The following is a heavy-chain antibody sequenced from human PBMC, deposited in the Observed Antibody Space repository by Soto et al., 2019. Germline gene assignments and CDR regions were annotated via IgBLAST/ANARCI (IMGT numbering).Heavy chain of an antibody. CDR1: GGSISSGGYY. D-gene: IGHD3-9*01. CDR3: ARGNDILTNERALFAY. V-gene: IGHV4-31*03. J-gene: IGHJ4*02. CDR2: IYYSGST. Sequence: SETLSLTCTVSGGSISSGGYYWSWIRQHPGKGLEWIGYIYYSGSTYYNPSLKSRVTISVDTSKNQFSLKLSSVTAADTAVYYCARGNDILTNERALFAYWGQGTLVTVSS.